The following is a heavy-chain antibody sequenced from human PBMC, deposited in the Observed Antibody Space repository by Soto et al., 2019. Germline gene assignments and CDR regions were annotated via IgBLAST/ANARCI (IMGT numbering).Heavy chain of an antibody. CDR1: GFTVSSNY. CDR2: IYSGGST. CDR3: AKDLGATNAFDI. V-gene: IGHV3-53*01. J-gene: IGHJ3*02. D-gene: IGHD1-26*01. Sequence: PGGSLRLSCAASGFTVSSNYMSWVRQAPGKGLEWVSVIYSGGSTYYADSVKGRFTISRDNSKNTLYLQVNRLRAEDTAVYYSAKDLGATNAFDIWGQGTMVTVSS.